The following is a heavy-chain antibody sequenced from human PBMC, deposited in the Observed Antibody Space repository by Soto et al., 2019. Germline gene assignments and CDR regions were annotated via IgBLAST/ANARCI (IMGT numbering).Heavy chain of an antibody. CDR3: ARTGPYSSGNN. D-gene: IGHD3-22*01. J-gene: IGHJ4*02. CDR2: IHSSGNT. Sequence: QVQLQESGPGLVDPLGTLSLTCAVSGTSVSGANWWGWVRQPPGKGLEWIGEIHSSGNTDYNPSLKRRVNISRDMSKNDFSLNLTSVTAADTAVYYCARTGPYSSGNNWGQGTLVTVSS. CDR1: GTSVSGANW. V-gene: IGHV4-4*02.